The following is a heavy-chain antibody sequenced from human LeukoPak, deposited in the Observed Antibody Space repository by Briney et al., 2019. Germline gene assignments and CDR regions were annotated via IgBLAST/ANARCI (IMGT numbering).Heavy chain of an antibody. D-gene: IGHD3-22*01. Sequence: ASVKVSCKASGYTFTGYYMHWVRQAPGQGLEWMGWINPNSGGTNYAQKFKGRVTMTRDTAISTAYMELRSLRSDDTAVYYCARDTSSGYYANFDYWGQGTLVTVSS. V-gene: IGHV1-2*02. J-gene: IGHJ4*02. CDR1: GYTFTGYY. CDR2: INPNSGGT. CDR3: ARDTSSGYYANFDY.